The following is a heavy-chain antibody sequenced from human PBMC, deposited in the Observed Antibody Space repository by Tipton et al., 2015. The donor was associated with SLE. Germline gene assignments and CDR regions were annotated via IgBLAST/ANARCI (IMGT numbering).Heavy chain of an antibody. CDR3: ARQIGAGYYYYGMDV. D-gene: IGHD3-16*01. CDR2: IYYSGST. V-gene: IGHV4-39*01. J-gene: IGHJ6*02. CDR1: GGSISSSSYY. Sequence: TLSLTCTVFGGSISSSSYYWGWIRQPPGKGLEWIGSIYYSGSTYYNPSLKSRVTISVDTSKNQFSLKLSSVTAADTAVYYCARQIGAGYYYYGMDVWGQGTTVTVSS.